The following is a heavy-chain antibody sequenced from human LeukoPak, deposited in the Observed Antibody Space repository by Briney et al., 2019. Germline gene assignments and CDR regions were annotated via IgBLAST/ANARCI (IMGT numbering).Heavy chain of an antibody. V-gene: IGHV1-2*02. CDR2: INPNSGGT. CDR3: ARDIVVVVAATGDNWFDP. J-gene: IGHJ5*02. Sequence: ASVKVSCKASGYTFTGHYMHWVRQAPGQGLEWMGWINPNSGGTNYAQKFQGRVTMTRDTSISTAYMELSRLRSDDTAVYYCARDIVVVVAATGDNWFDPWGQGTLVTVSS. CDR1: GYTFTGHY. D-gene: IGHD2-15*01.